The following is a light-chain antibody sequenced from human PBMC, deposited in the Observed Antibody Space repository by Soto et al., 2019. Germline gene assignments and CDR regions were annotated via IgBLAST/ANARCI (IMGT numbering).Light chain of an antibody. CDR2: DAS. CDR3: QQYNSYWT. Sequence: DIQMTQSPSTLSASVGDGVTITFRASQSISNRLAWYQQKPGEAPKYLIYDASTLDSGAPSRFSGSGSGTEFTLTISSLQPDDFATYYCQQYNSYWTFGQGTKVDI. V-gene: IGKV1-5*01. J-gene: IGKJ1*01. CDR1: QSISNR.